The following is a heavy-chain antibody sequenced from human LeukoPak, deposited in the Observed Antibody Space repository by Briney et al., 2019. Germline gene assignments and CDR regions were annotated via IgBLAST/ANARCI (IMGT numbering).Heavy chain of an antibody. V-gene: IGHV4-31*03. Sequence: SETLSLTCTVSGGSISSGGYYWSWIRQHPGKGLEWIGYIYYSGSTYYNPSLKNRVTISVDTSKNQFSLKLSSVTAADTAVYYCARASVNWGYDYWGQGTLVTVSS. CDR3: ARASVNWGYDY. CDR1: GGSISSGGYY. CDR2: IYYSGST. J-gene: IGHJ4*02. D-gene: IGHD7-27*01.